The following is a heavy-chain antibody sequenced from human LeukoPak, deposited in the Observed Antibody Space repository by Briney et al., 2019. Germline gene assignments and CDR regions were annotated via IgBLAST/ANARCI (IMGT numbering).Heavy chain of an antibody. V-gene: IGHV3-72*01. CDR1: GFTFSDHY. CDR2: TRTKAKDYAT. CDR3: AGGPTVTFNYHYGMDV. J-gene: IGHJ6*02. Sequence: GGSLRLSCATSGFTFSDHYMDWVRQAPGKGLEWVARTRTKAKDYATEYAASVKGRFTVSRDESMHSLYLQMNSLKTEDTAVYYCAGGPTVTFNYHYGMDVWGQGTTVTVSS. D-gene: IGHD4-17*01.